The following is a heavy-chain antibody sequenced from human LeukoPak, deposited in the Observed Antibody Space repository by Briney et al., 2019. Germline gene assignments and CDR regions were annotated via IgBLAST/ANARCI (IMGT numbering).Heavy chain of an antibody. V-gene: IGHV1-46*01. D-gene: IGHD1-14*01. CDR2: INPSGGST. J-gene: IGHJ4*02. Sequence: GASVKVSCKASGYTFTSYYMHWVRQAPGEGLEWMGIINPSGGSTSYAQKFQGRVTMTRDTSTSTVYMELSSLRSEDTAVYYCAREEERFFAGGSNRGDLGENENDYWGQGTLVTVSS. CDR3: AREEERFFAGGSNRGDLGENENDY. CDR1: GYTFTSYY.